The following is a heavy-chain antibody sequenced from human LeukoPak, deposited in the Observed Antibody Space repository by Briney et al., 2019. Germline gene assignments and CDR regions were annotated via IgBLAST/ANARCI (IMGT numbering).Heavy chain of an antibody. J-gene: IGHJ6*03. Sequence: GASVKVSCKASGYTFTGYYIHWVRQAPGQGLEWMGWINPNSGGTNYAQKLQGRVTMTTDTSTSTAYMELRSLRSDDTAVYYCAREEYSSSHNYYYYYMDVWGKGTTVTVSS. CDR3: AREEYSSSHNYYYYYMDV. V-gene: IGHV1-2*02. D-gene: IGHD6-6*01. CDR2: INPNSGGT. CDR1: GYTFTGYY.